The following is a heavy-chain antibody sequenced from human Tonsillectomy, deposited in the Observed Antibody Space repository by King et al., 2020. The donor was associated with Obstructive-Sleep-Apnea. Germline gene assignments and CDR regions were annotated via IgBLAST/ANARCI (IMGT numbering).Heavy chain of an antibody. D-gene: IGHD4-11*01. CDR3: TRRLINYAIDS. Sequence: QLQESGPGLVKPSETLSLTCTVSGGSITTTNYYWGWVRQSPGMGLEWIGNIFYSGSTNYNPSLNSRVSISADTSKNHFSLDLSSVTAADTAIYYCTRRLINYAIDSWGQGTLVTVSS. V-gene: IGHV4-39*02. CDR1: GGSITTTNYY. J-gene: IGHJ4*02. CDR2: IFYSGST.